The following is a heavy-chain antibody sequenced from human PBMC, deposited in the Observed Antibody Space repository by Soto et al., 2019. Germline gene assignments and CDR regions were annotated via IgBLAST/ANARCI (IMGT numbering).Heavy chain of an antibody. Sequence: EVQLVESGGGLVQPGGSLSLSCAASGFTFSSYEMNWVRQAPGKGLEWVSYISSSGSTIYYADSVKGRFTISRDNAKNSLYLQMNSLRAEDTAVYYCARFGGFGESHFDYWGQGTLVTVSS. D-gene: IGHD3-10*01. CDR1: GFTFSSYE. CDR2: ISSSGSTI. CDR3: ARFGGFGESHFDY. V-gene: IGHV3-48*03. J-gene: IGHJ4*02.